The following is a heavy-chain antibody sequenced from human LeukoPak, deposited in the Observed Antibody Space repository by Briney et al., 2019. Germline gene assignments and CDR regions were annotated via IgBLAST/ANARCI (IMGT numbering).Heavy chain of an antibody. D-gene: IGHD2-15*01. CDR1: GGSFSGYY. V-gene: IGHV4-34*01. CDR3: AGSDLTQDYWDC. Sequence: SQTLSLTCAVYGGSFSGYYWSWIRQPPGKVLEWIGAINHSGRPNYNPSLKSRVTIPVATPKNQFSLKLASVTAADTAVYYCAGSDLTQDYWDCWGQGALVTVSS. J-gene: IGHJ4*02. CDR2: INHSGRP.